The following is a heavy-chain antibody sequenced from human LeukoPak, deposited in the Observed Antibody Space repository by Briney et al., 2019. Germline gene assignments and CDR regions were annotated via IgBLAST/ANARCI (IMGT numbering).Heavy chain of an antibody. CDR2: IKQDGSEK. D-gene: IGHD2-2*01. Sequence: GGSLRLSCAASGFTFSSYWMSWVRQAPGKGLEWVANIKQDGSEKYYVDSVKGRFTISRDNAKNSLYLQMNSLRAEDTAVYYCARRHCSSTSCYASDFDYWGQGTLVTVSS. J-gene: IGHJ4*02. CDR3: ARRHCSSTSCYASDFDY. V-gene: IGHV3-7*01. CDR1: GFTFSSYW.